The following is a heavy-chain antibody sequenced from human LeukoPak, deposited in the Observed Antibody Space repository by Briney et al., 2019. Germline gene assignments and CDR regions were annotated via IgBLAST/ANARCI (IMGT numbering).Heavy chain of an antibody. Sequence: SQTLSFTCTVSGGSISSGGYYWSWIRQPPGKGLEWIGYIYHSGSTYYNPSLKSRVTISVDRSKNQFSLKLSSVTAADTAVYYCARAPSLGGPQYYYGMDVWGQGTTVTVSS. CDR3: ARAPSLGGPQYYYGMDV. D-gene: IGHD3-16*01. V-gene: IGHV4-30-2*02. CDR2: IYHSGST. J-gene: IGHJ6*02. CDR1: GGSISSGGYY.